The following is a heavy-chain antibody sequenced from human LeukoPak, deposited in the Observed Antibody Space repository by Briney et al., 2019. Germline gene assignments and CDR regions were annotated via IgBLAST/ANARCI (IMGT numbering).Heavy chain of an antibody. D-gene: IGHD3-9*01. J-gene: IGHJ3*02. CDR2: INHSGST. CDR3: ARAISHVDAFDI. Sequence: SETLSLTCAVYGGSFSGYYWSWIRQPPGKGLEWIGEINHSGSTNYNPSLKSRVTISVDTSKNQFSLKLSSVTAADTAVYYCARAISHVDAFDIWGRGTMVTVSS. CDR1: GGSFSGYY. V-gene: IGHV4-34*01.